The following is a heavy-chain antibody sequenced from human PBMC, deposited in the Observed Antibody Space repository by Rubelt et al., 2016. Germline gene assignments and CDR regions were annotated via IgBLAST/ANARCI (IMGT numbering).Heavy chain of an antibody. Sequence: QVQLQQWGAGLLKPSETLSLTCAVYGGFFSGYYWSWIRQPPGKGLEWIGEINHSGSTNYNPSLKMRVTISVDRSKNQFSLRVRSVTAADTAVYYCASGGDDFGDSCWFDAWGQGTLVTVSS. CDR3: ASGGDDFGDSCWFDA. D-gene: IGHD4-17*01. CDR1: GGFFSGYY. CDR2: INHSGST. V-gene: IGHV4-34*01. J-gene: IGHJ5*02.